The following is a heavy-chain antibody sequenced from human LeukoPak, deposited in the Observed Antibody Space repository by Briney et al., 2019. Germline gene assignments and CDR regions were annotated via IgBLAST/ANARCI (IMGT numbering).Heavy chain of an antibody. J-gene: IGHJ4*02. Sequence: ASVKVSCRASGYTFSGYFMHWVRQAPGQGLEWMGWIYPNSGGTKYAQKFQGRVTKTRDTSISTIYMELSSLRSDDTAVYYCARFSGSSNFDYWGQGILVTVPS. D-gene: IGHD1-26*01. CDR3: ARFSGSSNFDY. CDR2: IYPNSGGT. V-gene: IGHV1-2*02. CDR1: GYTFSGYF.